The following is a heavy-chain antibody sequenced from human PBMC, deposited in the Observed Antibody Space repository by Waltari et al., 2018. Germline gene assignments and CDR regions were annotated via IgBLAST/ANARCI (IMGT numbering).Heavy chain of an antibody. CDR3: ARDFQRIYSSSFLY. V-gene: IGHV3-7*01. Sequence: EVQLVESGGGLVQPGGSLRLSCAASGFTFSSYWMSWVRQAPGKGWEWVANIKQDGSEKYYVDSVKGRFTISRDNAKNSLYLQMNSLRAEDTAVYYCARDFQRIYSSSFLYWGQGTLVTVSS. D-gene: IGHD6-6*01. J-gene: IGHJ4*02. CDR1: GFTFSSYW. CDR2: IKQDGSEK.